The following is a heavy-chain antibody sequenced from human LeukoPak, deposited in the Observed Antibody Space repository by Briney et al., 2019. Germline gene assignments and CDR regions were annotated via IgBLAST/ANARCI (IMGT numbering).Heavy chain of an antibody. V-gene: IGHV1-8*01. CDR2: MNPNSGDT. CDR3: ATRRRAGAAPSAFDI. D-gene: IGHD7-27*01. Sequence: ASVKVSCKASGYTFTSFHINWVRQATGQGLEWMGWMNPNSGDTAYAHKFQGRITMTRSISITTAYMELSSLRSEDTAVYYCATRRRAGAAPSAFDIWGQGKMGTVSS. J-gene: IGHJ3*02. CDR1: GYTFTSFH.